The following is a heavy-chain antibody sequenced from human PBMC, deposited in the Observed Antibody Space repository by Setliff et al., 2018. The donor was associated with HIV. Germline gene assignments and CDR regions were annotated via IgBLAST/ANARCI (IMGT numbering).Heavy chain of an antibody. CDR1: GYTLTEVS. CDR3: ATRTRWIQLSFDGIFDY. D-gene: IGHD5-18*01. Sequence: GASVKVSCKISGYTLTEVSMHWVRQAPGKGLEWMGYFDPQDGKTIYAQKFQGRDIMTEDTSTDTAYMELSSLTSGDAAVYYCATRTRWIQLSFDGIFDYWGQGTLVTVSS. J-gene: IGHJ4*02. CDR2: FDPQDGKT. V-gene: IGHV1-24*01.